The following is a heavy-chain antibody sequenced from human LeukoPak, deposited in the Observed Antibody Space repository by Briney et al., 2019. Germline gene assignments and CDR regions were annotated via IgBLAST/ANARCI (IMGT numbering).Heavy chain of an antibody. V-gene: IGHV3-23*01. J-gene: IGHJ4*02. CDR1: GFSVSTNY. CDR3: AKGTELRFLEWLSPYFDY. Sequence: GGSLRLSCAASGFSVSTNYMSWVRQTPGKGLEWVSAISGSGGSTYYADSVKGRFTISRDNSKNTLYLQMNSLRAEDTAVYYCAKGTELRFLEWLSPYFDYWGQGTLVTVSS. CDR2: ISGSGGST. D-gene: IGHD3-3*01.